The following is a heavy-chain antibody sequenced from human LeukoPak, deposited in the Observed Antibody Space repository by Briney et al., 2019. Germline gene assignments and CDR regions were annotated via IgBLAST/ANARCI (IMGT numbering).Heavy chain of an antibody. CDR2: INPSGDST. J-gene: IGHJ4*02. Sequence: GASVKVSCKASGYTFTSYYMHWVRQAPGQGLEWMGIINPSGDSTSYAQKFQGRVTMTRDTSTSTVYMELSSLRSEDTAVYYCARGAAVAGPSPSSFDYWGQGTLVTVSS. D-gene: IGHD6-19*01. CDR3: ARGAAVAGPSPSSFDY. CDR1: GYTFTSYY. V-gene: IGHV1-46*01.